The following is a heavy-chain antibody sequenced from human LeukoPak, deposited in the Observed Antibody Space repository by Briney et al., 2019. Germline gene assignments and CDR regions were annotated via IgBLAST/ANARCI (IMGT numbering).Heavy chain of an antibody. V-gene: IGHV4-59*11. Sequence: SETLSLTCAVSGDSFSSHYWTWIRQSPGTGLEWIGYISHIGRTNYNPSLKSRVTISIDTSKNQFSLKLRSVTAADTAVYYCAREAVVIRQDDASDIWGQGTMVTVSS. D-gene: IGHD3-22*01. CDR2: ISHIGRT. CDR3: AREAVVIRQDDASDI. CDR1: GDSFSSHY. J-gene: IGHJ3*02.